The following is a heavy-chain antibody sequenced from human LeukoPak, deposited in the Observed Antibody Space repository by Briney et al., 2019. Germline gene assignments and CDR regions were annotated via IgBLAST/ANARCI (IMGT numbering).Heavy chain of an antibody. CDR3: ARAYSSGWTYFDY. J-gene: IGHJ4*02. CDR2: IYTSGST. V-gene: IGHV4-59*10. Sequence: SETLSLTCAVYGGSFSGYYWSWIRPPAGKGLEWIGRIYTSGSTNYNPSLKSRVTMSVDTSKNQFSLKLSSVTAADTAVYYCARAYSSGWTYFDYWGQGTLVTVSS. D-gene: IGHD6-19*01. CDR1: GGSFSGYY.